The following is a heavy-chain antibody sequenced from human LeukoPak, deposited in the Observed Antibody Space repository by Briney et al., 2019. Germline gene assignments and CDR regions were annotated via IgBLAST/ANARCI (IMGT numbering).Heavy chain of an antibody. Sequence: GGSLRLSCAASGFTFSNAWMSWVRQAPGKGLEWVGRIKSKTDGGTTDYAAPVKGRFTISRDDSKNTLYLQMNSLKTEDTAVYYCTTDRPRDGFGEPTDYWGQGTLVTVSS. J-gene: IGHJ4*02. D-gene: IGHD3-10*01. V-gene: IGHV3-15*01. CDR1: GFTFSNAW. CDR3: TTDRPRDGFGEPTDY. CDR2: IKSKTDGGTT.